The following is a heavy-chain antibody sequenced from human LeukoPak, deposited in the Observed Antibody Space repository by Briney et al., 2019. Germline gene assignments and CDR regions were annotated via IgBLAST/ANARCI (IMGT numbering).Heavy chain of an antibody. CDR1: GFTFSSNW. D-gene: IGHD3-10*02. CDR3: ACSRTFDY. V-gene: IGHV3-74*01. J-gene: IGHJ4*02. CDR2: IKRGGRST. Sequence: GGSLRLSCAASGFTFSSNWMHWVRQAPGKGLVWVSRIKRGGRSTGYADSVKGRITIPRDNAKSTLYLQMNSRRVEDTAVYYCACSRTFDYWGQGTLVTVPS.